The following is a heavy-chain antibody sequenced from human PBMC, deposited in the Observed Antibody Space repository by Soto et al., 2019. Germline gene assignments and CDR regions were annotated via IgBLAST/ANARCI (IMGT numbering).Heavy chain of an antibody. J-gene: IGHJ4*02. V-gene: IGHV3-23*01. CDR2: VSGGGGST. Sequence: GGSLRLSCAASGFTFNNYAMSWVRQAPGKGLEWVSSVSGGGGSTYYADSMEGGFTISRDNSKNTLYLQMNSLRAEDTALYYCAKRRVGSGSSPPYFDYWGQGTLVTVSS. D-gene: IGHD1-26*01. CDR1: GFTFNNYA. CDR3: AKRRVGSGSSPPYFDY.